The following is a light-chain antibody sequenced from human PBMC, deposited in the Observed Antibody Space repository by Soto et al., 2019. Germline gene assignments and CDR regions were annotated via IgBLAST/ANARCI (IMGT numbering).Light chain of an antibody. CDR1: QSVSSSY. CDR2: GAS. V-gene: IGKV3-20*01. Sequence: EIVLTQSPGPLSLSPGERATLSCRASQSVSSSYLAWYQQKPGQAPRLLIYGASSRATGIPDRFSGSWSGTDFTLTISRLEPEDFAVYYCQQYGSSYTFDQGTKLEIK. CDR3: QQYGSSYT. J-gene: IGKJ2*01.